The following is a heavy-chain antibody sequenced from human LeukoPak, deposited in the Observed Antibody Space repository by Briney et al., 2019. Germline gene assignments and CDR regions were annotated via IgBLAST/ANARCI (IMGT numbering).Heavy chain of an antibody. Sequence: GGSLRLSCAASGFTFSTYWMTWVRQAPGKGLEWVANIKQDGSQKYYVDSVKGRFTISRDNAKNSLYLQMNSLRAEDTAVYYCARDSPHYDFWSGWGNDYWGQGTLVTVSS. V-gene: IGHV3-7*01. CDR1: GFTFSTYW. CDR3: ARDSPHYDFWSGWGNDY. J-gene: IGHJ4*02. CDR2: IKQDGSQK. D-gene: IGHD3-3*01.